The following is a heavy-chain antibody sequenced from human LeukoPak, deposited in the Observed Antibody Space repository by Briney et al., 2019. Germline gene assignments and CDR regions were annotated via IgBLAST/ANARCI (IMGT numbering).Heavy chain of an antibody. D-gene: IGHD3-10*01. CDR1: GGPISSYY. V-gene: IGHV4-59*12. CDR2: MYYSGST. CDR3: ARTRITMVRGVIKGYGFDY. Sequence: KPSETLSLTCSVSGGPISSYYWSWIRQPPGKGLEWIGYMYYSGSTNYNPSLKSRVTMSVDTSKNQFSLKLSSVTAADTAVYYCARTRITMVRGVIKGYGFDYWGQGTLVTVSS. J-gene: IGHJ4*02.